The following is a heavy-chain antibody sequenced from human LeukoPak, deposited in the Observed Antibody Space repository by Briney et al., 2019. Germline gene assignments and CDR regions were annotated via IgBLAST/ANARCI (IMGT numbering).Heavy chain of an antibody. V-gene: IGHV3-23*01. CDR3: AKRADYKAFDI. CDR1: GFTFTTYA. J-gene: IGHJ3*02. D-gene: IGHD4/OR15-4a*01. CDR2: ITGSGAST. Sequence: PGGSLRLSCAASGFTFTTYAMNWVRQAPGKGLEWVSAITGSGASTYYADSVKGRFTISRDNSKNTLYLQMNSLSAEDTAVYYCAKRADYKAFDIWGQGTMVTVSS.